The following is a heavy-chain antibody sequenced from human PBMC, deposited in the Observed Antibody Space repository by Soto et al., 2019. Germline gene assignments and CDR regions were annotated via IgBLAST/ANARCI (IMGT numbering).Heavy chain of an antibody. J-gene: IGHJ5*02. CDR3: ARGAHYYDGNNWFDP. V-gene: IGHV3-33*01. D-gene: IGHD3-22*01. CDR2: IWYDGSNK. Sequence: GGSLRLSCAASGFTFSSYGMHWVRQAPGKGLEWVAVIWYDGSNKYYADSVKGRFTISRDNSKNTLYLQTNSLRAEDTAVYYCARGAHYYDGNNWFDPWGQGTLVTVSS. CDR1: GFTFSSYG.